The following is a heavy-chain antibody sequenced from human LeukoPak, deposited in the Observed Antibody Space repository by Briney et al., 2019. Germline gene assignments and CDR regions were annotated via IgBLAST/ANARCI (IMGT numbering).Heavy chain of an antibody. D-gene: IGHD3-22*01. V-gene: IGHV3-66*01. Sequence: GGSLRLSCIASGFTVSSTYMSWVRQAPGKGLEWVSVTYSGGSTYYADSVKGRCTISRDNSKNTLYLQMNSLRGEDTAVYYCARDTYYYDSSGYYYPGGCDYWGQGTLVTVSS. CDR2: TYSGGST. CDR1: GFTVSSTY. J-gene: IGHJ4*02. CDR3: ARDTYYYDSSGYYYPGGCDY.